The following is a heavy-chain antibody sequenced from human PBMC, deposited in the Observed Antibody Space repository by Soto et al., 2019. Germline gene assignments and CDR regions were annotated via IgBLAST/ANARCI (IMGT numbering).Heavy chain of an antibody. V-gene: IGHV3-23*01. CDR3: ANHGGFDF. Sequence: EGQLLQSGGGLVQPGGSLRLSCAASGFTFSSSGMSWVRQAPGKGLEWVSSISIRGDYRYYADSVKGRFTISRDNSKNTLYLQMSSLTAADTALYYCANHGGFDFWGQGTMVAVSS. D-gene: IGHD3-10*01. J-gene: IGHJ3*01. CDR2: ISIRGDYR. CDR1: GFTFSSSG.